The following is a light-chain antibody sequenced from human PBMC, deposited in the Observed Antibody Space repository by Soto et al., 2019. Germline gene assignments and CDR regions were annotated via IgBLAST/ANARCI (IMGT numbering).Light chain of an antibody. J-gene: IGKJ5*01. Sequence: EIVLTQSPGTLSLSPVERATLSCRASQSFSSRYLAWYQQKPGQAPRLLIYAASNRATGIPDRFSGSGSGTDFTLTISRLEPEDFAVYFCQQYGSSPITFGQGTRLEIK. CDR1: QSFSSRY. CDR2: AAS. CDR3: QQYGSSPIT. V-gene: IGKV3-20*01.